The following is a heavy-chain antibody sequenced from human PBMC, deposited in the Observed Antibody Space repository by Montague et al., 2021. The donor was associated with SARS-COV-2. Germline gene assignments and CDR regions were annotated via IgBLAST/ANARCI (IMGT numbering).Heavy chain of an antibody. CDR3: SREYRWNWFDP. CDR2: IYYRWTT. V-gene: IGHV4-59*01. J-gene: IGHJ5*02. Sequence: SETLSLTCSVSGGSISSDYWSWIRQSPGKGLEWIGYIYYRWTTNYNPSLRSRVTFSVDTSKNQFSLKLISVTAADTAVYFCSREYRWNWFDPWGQGVLVTVSS. D-gene: IGHD5-12*01. CDR1: GGSISSDY.